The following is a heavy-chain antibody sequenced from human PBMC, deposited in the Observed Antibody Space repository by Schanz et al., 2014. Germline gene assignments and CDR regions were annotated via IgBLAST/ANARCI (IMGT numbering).Heavy chain of an antibody. CDR3: ARDLISSGWYG. V-gene: IGHV3-21*04. CDR2: ISSGGRNI. Sequence: EVQLLESGGGLVQPGGSLRLSCAASGFTFSTYAMSWARQAPGKGLEWVSSISSGGRNISYADSLKGRFTISRDNAKNSLYLQMNSLRVEDTAVYYCARDLISSGWYGWGQGTLVTVSS. D-gene: IGHD6-19*01. J-gene: IGHJ4*02. CDR1: GFTFSTYA.